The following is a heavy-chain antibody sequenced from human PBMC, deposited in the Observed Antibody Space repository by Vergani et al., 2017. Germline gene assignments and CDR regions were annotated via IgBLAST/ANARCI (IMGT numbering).Heavy chain of an antibody. Sequence: QVQLQQWGAGLLKPSETLSLTCAVYGGSFSGYHWSWIRQPPGKGLEWIGEINHSGSTNYNPSLKRRVTISVDTTKNQFSLKLCSVTAADTAGYYCARAIVLAAAGNKFSYYFDYWGQGTLVTVSS. D-gene: IGHD6-13*01. J-gene: IGHJ4*02. CDR1: GGSFSGYH. CDR2: INHSGST. V-gene: IGHV4-34*01. CDR3: ARAIVLAAAGNKFSYYFDY.